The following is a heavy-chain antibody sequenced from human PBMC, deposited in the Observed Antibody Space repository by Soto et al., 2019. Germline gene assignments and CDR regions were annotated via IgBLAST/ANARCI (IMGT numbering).Heavy chain of an antibody. V-gene: IGHV4-59*01. CDR3: ARGGSSAWHNWFDP. Sequence: SETLSLTCTASGGSINSYYWSWIRQPPGKGLEWIGYIYYSGSTNYNPSLKSRVTISVDTSKNQFSLKLSSVTAADTAVYYCARGGSSAWHNWFDPWGQGTLVTVSS. J-gene: IGHJ5*02. D-gene: IGHD6-25*01. CDR1: GGSINSYY. CDR2: IYYSGST.